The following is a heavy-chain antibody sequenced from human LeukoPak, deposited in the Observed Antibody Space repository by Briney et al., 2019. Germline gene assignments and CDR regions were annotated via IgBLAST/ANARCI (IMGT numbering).Heavy chain of an antibody. Sequence: ASVKVSCKASGYTFTGYYMHWVRQAPGQGLEWMGWINPNSGGTNYAQKFQGRVTMTRDTSISTAYMELSRLRSDDTAVYYCARDISLVVAATLDYWGQGTLVTVSS. J-gene: IGHJ4*02. CDR3: ARDISLVVAATLDY. CDR2: INPNSGGT. CDR1: GYTFTGYY. D-gene: IGHD2-15*01. V-gene: IGHV1-2*02.